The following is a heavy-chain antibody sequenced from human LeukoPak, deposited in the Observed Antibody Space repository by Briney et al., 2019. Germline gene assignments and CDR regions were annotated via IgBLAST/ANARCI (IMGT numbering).Heavy chain of an antibody. D-gene: IGHD3-10*01. V-gene: IGHV1-18*01. J-gene: IGHJ3*02. CDR1: GYTFTSYG. CDR2: ISPYNGKS. CDR3: ARDQGVQRAFDI. Sequence: ASVKVSCKASGYTFTSYGISWVRQAPGQGLEWMGWISPYNGKSKFAQKFQGRVTLTTDTSTSTVYMELRSLRSDDTALYYCARDQGVQRAFDIWGQGTMVTVSS.